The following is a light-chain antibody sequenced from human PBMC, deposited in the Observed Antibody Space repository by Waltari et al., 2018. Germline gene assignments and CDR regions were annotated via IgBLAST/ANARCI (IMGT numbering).Light chain of an antibody. J-gene: IGLJ3*02. CDR1: SSDVGGYNF. Sequence: QSALTQPASVSGSPGQSVTISCTGTSSDVGGYNFVSWYQQHPGRAPKLMIYDVNHRPSWVSTRFSGSKSGDTASLTISGLQAADEAEYYCSSYSSTNTVVFGGGTQLTV. CDR3: SSYSSTNTVV. CDR2: DVN. V-gene: IGLV2-14*03.